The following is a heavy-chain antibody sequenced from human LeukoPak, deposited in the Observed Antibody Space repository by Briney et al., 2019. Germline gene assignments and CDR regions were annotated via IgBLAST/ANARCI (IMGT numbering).Heavy chain of an antibody. CDR2: LYYTGST. J-gene: IGHJ4*02. Sequence: SETLSLTCTVSGGSISSYYWSWIRQPPGKGLEWIGYLYYTGSTNYNPSLKSRVTISVDTSKSQFSLKLSSVTAADTAVYYCARGLAAAVDHWGQGTLVTVSS. V-gene: IGHV4-59*12. D-gene: IGHD6-13*01. CDR1: GGSISSYY. CDR3: ARGLAAAVDH.